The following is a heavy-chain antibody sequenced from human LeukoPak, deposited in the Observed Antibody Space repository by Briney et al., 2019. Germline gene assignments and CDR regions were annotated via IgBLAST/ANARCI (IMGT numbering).Heavy chain of an antibody. Sequence: SETLSLTCTVSGGFISSYYWSWIRQPPGKGLEWIGYIYYSGSTNYNPSLKSRVTISVDTSKNQFSLKLSSVTAADTAVYYCARDQGVTMVRGEPQYYFDYWGQGTLVTVSS. J-gene: IGHJ4*02. CDR1: GGFISSYY. CDR3: ARDQGVTMVRGEPQYYFDY. CDR2: IYYSGST. D-gene: IGHD3-10*01. V-gene: IGHV4-59*12.